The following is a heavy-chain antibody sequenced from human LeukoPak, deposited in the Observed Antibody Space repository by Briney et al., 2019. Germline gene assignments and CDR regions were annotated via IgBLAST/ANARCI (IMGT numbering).Heavy chain of an antibody. CDR1: GFTFTKYA. D-gene: IGHD2-2*01. V-gene: IGHV3-23*01. J-gene: IGHJ4*02. Sequence: GGSLRLSCAASGFTFTKYAMSWVRQAPGKGLEWVSAISDSAYSTFYADSVKGRFTVSRDDSQNTLYLQMSSLRAEDTAVYYCVKDYPALGYCTSTTCSFFDYWGQGILVTVSS. CDR3: VKDYPALGYCTSTTCSFFDY. CDR2: ISDSAYST.